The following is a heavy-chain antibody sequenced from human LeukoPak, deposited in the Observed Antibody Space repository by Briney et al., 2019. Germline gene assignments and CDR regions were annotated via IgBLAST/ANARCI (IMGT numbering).Heavy chain of an antibody. CDR3: AKRGVRGYSYGINWFDP. D-gene: IGHD5-18*01. CDR2: INPNSGGT. CDR1: GYTFTGYY. J-gene: IGHJ5*02. Sequence: GASVKVSCKAPGYTFTGYYMHWVRQAPGQGLEWMGWINPNSGGTNYAQKFQGRVTMTRDTSISTAYMELSRLRSDDTAVYYCAKRGVRGYSYGINWFDPWGQGTLVTVSS. V-gene: IGHV1-2*02.